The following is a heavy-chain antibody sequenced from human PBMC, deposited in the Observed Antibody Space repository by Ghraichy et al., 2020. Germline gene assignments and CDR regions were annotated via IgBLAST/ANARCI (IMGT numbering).Heavy chain of an antibody. Sequence: GGSLRLSCAASGFTFSRFWMTWVRQAPGKGLEWVANIKQDGSEKIYVDSVKGRFTISRDNAKNSLYLQMNSLRAEDTAVYYCARYGCGSSSCSFDYWGQGTLVTVSS. J-gene: IGHJ4*02. CDR2: IKQDGSEK. D-gene: IGHD2-2*01. V-gene: IGHV3-7*01. CDR3: ARYGCGSSSCSFDY. CDR1: GFTFSRFW.